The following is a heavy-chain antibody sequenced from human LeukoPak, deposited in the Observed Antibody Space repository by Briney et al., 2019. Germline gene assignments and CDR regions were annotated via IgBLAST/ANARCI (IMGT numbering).Heavy chain of an antibody. Sequence: PGGSLRLSCAASGFTFSSYGMSWVRQAPGKGLEWGSALSGSGGSTYYADSVKGRFTTSRDNSKNTLYLQMNSLRAEDTAVYYCAKATVTLPHIFNYWGQGTLVTVSS. CDR1: GFTFSSYG. J-gene: IGHJ4*02. CDR3: AKATVTLPHIFNY. CDR2: LSGSGGST. V-gene: IGHV3-23*01. D-gene: IGHD4-17*01.